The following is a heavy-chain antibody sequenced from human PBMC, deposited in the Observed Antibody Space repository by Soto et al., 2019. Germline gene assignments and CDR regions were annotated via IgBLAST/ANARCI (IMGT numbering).Heavy chain of an antibody. J-gene: IGHJ4*02. CDR3: ARLSFDTIFGVVITATYYFDY. Sequence: PSETLSLTCTVSGGSISSSSYYWGWIRQPPGKGLEWIGSIYYSGSTYYNPSLKSRVTISVDTSKNQFSLKLSSVTAADTAVYYCARLSFDTIFGVVITATYYFDYWGQGTLVTVSS. D-gene: IGHD3-3*01. V-gene: IGHV4-39*01. CDR1: GGSISSSSYY. CDR2: IYYSGST.